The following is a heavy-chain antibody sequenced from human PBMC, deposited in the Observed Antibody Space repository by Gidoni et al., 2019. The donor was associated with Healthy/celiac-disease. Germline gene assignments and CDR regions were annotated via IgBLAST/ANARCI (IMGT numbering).Heavy chain of an antibody. V-gene: IGHV4-34*01. CDR2: INHRGST. Sequence: QVQLQHRGAGLLKPSETLSLTGAVYGGSFSGYSSSSIRKPQGKGLEWIGEINHRGSTDYNPTLKSRVTISVDTSKTQFSLKLSSGTAADTAVYYCARGFGYDFWGGNQTLNWFDPWGQGTLVTVSS. D-gene: IGHD3-3*01. CDR3: ARGFGYDFWGGNQTLNWFDP. J-gene: IGHJ5*02. CDR1: GGSFSGYS.